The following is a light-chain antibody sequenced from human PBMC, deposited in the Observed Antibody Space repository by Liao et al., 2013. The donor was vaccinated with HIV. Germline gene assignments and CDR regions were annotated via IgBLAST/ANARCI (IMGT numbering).Light chain of an antibody. CDR1: KLANRY. CDR2: QDT. Sequence: SYELTQAPSVSRAPRTDSQHHLLRDKLANRYTYWYQQKPGQSPLLVIYQDTYRPSGIPERFSGSNSGNTATLTISGTQPMDEADYYCQAWDRNTAIFGGGTKLTVL. J-gene: IGLJ2*01. V-gene: IGLV3-1*01. CDR3: QAWDRNTAI.